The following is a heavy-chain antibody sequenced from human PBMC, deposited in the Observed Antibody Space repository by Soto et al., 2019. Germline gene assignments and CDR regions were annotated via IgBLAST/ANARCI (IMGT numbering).Heavy chain of an antibody. D-gene: IGHD3-3*01. CDR3: ARGGQDFWSGPFDY. CDR2: IDNSGST. Sequence: SETLSLTCTVSGSSISNYFCNWIRQPAGKGLEWIGRIDNSGSTNYNPSLKSRITMSADTSRNQFSLKLNSVTAADTAVYYCARGGQDFWSGPFDYWGQGALVTVSS. V-gene: IGHV4-4*07. J-gene: IGHJ4*02. CDR1: GSSISNYF.